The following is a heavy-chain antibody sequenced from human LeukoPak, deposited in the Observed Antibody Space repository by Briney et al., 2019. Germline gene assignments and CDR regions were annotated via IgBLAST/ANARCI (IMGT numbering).Heavy chain of an antibody. V-gene: IGHV4-30-4*08. CDR1: GGSISSGDYY. D-gene: IGHD2-2*01. CDR2: IYYSGST. CDR3: ARSVVPAAPDAFDI. J-gene: IGHJ3*02. Sequence: SQTLSLTCTVSGGSISSGDYYWSWIRQPPGKGLEWIGYIYYSGSTYYNPSLKSRVTISVDTSKNQFSLKLSSVTAADTAVYYCARSVVPAAPDAFDIRGQGTMVTVSS.